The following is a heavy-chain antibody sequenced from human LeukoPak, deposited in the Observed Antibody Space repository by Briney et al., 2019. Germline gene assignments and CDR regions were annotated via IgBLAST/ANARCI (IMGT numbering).Heavy chain of an antibody. Sequence: ASVKVSCKASGYTFTSYDINWVRQATGQGLEWMGWMNPNSGNTGYAQKFQGRVTMTRNTSISTAYMELSSLRSEDTAVYYCARVGYCSGGSSYIDLFDPWGQGTLVTVSS. CDR2: MNPNSGNT. CDR1: GYTFTSYD. D-gene: IGHD2-15*01. J-gene: IGHJ5*02. V-gene: IGHV1-8*01. CDR3: ARVGYCSGGSSYIDLFDP.